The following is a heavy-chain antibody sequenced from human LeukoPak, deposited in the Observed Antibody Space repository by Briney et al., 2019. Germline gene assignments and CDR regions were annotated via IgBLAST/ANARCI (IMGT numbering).Heavy chain of an antibody. CDR2: IYSGGST. Sequence: GGSLRLSCAASGFTVSSNYMSWVRQAPGKGLEWVSVIYSGGSTYYADSVKGRFTISRDNSKNTLYLQMNSLRAEDTAVYYCARDCSSTSCSPGYHYYGMDVWGQGTTVTVSS. V-gene: IGHV3-53*01. J-gene: IGHJ6*02. D-gene: IGHD2-2*01. CDR1: GFTVSSNY. CDR3: ARDCSSTSCSPGYHYYGMDV.